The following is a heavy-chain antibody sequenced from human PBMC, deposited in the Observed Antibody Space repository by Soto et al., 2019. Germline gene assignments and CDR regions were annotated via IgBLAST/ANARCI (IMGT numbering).Heavy chain of an antibody. CDR3: AGGYDLWSGYYRPHGMDL. V-gene: IGHV3-74*01. D-gene: IGHD3-3*01. CDR2: INGDETIT. J-gene: IGHJ6*02. Sequence: GGSLRLSCAASEFSISTFWMHWVRQAPGKGLVWVSRINGDETITEYADFVKGRFTVSRDNAKNTVDLQMNSLRAEDTALYCAGGYDLWSGYYRPHGMDLWGQGTAVTVSS. CDR1: EFSISTFW.